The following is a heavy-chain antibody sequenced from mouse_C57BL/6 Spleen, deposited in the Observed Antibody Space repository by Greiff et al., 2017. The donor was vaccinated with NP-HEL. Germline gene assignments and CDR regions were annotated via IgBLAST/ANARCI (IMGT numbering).Heavy chain of an antibody. D-gene: IGHD1-1*01. V-gene: IGHV1-26*01. CDR2: INPNNGGT. J-gene: IGHJ2*01. CDR1: GYTFTDYY. Sequence: EVQLQQSGPELVKPGASVKISCKASGYTFTDYYMNWVKQSHGKSLEWIGDINPNNGGTSYNQKFKGKATLTVDKSSSTAYMELRSLTSEDSAVYYCARSPPYYCGSSPYFDYWGQGTTLTVSS. CDR3: ARSPPYYCGSSPYFDY.